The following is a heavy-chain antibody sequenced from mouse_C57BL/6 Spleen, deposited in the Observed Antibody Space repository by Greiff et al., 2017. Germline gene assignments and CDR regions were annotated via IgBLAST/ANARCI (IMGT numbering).Heavy chain of an antibody. Sequence: VQLQESGAELVRPGASVTLSCKASGYTFTDYEMHWVKQTPVHGLEWIGAIDPETGGTAYNQKFKGKAILTADKSSSTAYMELRSLTSEDSAVYYCTREGYRYFDYWGQGTTLTVSS. V-gene: IGHV1-15*01. J-gene: IGHJ2*01. D-gene: IGHD2-2*01. CDR1: GYTFTDYE. CDR3: TREGYRYFDY. CDR2: IDPETGGT.